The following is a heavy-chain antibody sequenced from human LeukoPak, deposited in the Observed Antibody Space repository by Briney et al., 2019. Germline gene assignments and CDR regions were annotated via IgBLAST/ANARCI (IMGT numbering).Heavy chain of an antibody. CDR3: ARDFCSSTSCFRKVDAFDI. J-gene: IGHJ3*02. Sequence: GGSLRLSCAASGFTFSSSAMNWVRQAPGKGLKWVSSISSSSSYIYYADSVKGRFTISRDNAKNSLYLQMNSLRAEDTAVYYCARDFCSSTSCFRKVDAFDIWGQGTMVTVSS. CDR2: ISSSSSYI. CDR1: GFTFSSSA. D-gene: IGHD2-2*01. V-gene: IGHV3-21*01.